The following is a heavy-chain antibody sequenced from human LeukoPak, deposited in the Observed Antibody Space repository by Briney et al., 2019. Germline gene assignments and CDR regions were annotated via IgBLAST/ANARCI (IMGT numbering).Heavy chain of an antibody. D-gene: IGHD2-15*01. Sequence: SGGSLRLSCGASGFTFSSYAMNWVRQAPGKGLEWVSGISGSGGSTYYADSVKGRFTISRDNSKNTLYLQMNSLRAEDTAVYYCAKDTCSGGSCYWPFDYWGQGTLVTVSS. CDR3: AKDTCSGGSCYWPFDY. V-gene: IGHV3-23*01. CDR1: GFTFSSYA. CDR2: ISGSGGST. J-gene: IGHJ4*02.